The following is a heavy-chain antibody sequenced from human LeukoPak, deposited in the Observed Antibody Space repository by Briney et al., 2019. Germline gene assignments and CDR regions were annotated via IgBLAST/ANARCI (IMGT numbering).Heavy chain of an antibody. CDR3: ARDLAPGGYNYPDY. V-gene: IGHV3-30-3*01. CDR1: GFTFSSYA. D-gene: IGHD5-24*01. J-gene: IGHJ4*02. CDR2: ISYDGSNE. Sequence: GGSLRLSCAASGFTFSSYAMHWVRQAPGKGLEWVAVISYDGSNEYYADSVKGRFTISRDNSKNTLCLQMNSLRAEDTAVYYCARDLAPGGYNYPDYWGQGTLVTVSS.